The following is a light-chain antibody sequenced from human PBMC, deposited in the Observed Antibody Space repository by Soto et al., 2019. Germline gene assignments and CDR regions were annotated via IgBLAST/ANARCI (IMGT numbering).Light chain of an antibody. CDR1: QSVSTY. CDR3: QQRSNWAPTWT. J-gene: IGKJ1*01. V-gene: IGKV3-11*01. CDR2: DAS. Sequence: EIVLTQSPATLSLSPGERATLSCRASQSVSTYLAWYQQKPGQAPRLLIYDASNRATGIPARFSGSGSGTDFTLTISSLEPEDFAVYYCQQRSNWAPTWTFGQGTKVEI.